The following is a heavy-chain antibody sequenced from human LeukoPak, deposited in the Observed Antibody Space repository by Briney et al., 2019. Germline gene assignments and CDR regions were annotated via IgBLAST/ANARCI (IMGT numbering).Heavy chain of an antibody. CDR2: INWNGGST. V-gene: IGHV3-20*04. D-gene: IGHD3-9*01. CDR1: GFTFDDYG. CDR3: ARAPLGGEVDDILTGRYYFDY. J-gene: IGHJ4*02. Sequence: RTGGSLRLSCATSGFTFDDYGMSWVRQVPGKGLEWVSGINWNGGSTGYADSVKGRFTISRDNAKNSLYLQMNSLRAEDTALYYCARAPLGGEVDDILTGRYYFDYWGQGTLVTVSS.